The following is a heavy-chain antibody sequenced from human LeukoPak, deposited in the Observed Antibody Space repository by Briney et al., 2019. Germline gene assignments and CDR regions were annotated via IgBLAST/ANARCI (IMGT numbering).Heavy chain of an antibody. V-gene: IGHV1-69*13. Sequence: SVTLSCKVSGGTFSIYAISWVRQAPGQGLEWMGGVSPIFGTANYAQKFQGRVTINAGESTSTASMELSSLSSEDTAVYYCARAIGLPFLEWLNYFDYWGQGTLVTVSS. CDR1: GGTFSIYA. J-gene: IGHJ4*02. CDR3: ARAIGLPFLEWLNYFDY. D-gene: IGHD3-3*01. CDR2: VSPIFGTA.